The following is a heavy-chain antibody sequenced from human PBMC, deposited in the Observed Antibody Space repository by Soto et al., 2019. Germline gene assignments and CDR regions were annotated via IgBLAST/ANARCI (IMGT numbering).Heavy chain of an antibody. V-gene: IGHV1-46*01. D-gene: IGHD3-10*01. J-gene: IGHJ6*02. Sequence: AASVKVSCKASGYTFTSYYMHWVRQAPGQGLEWMGIINPSGGSTSYAQKFRGRVTMTRDTSTSTVYMELSSLRSEDTAVYYCARDVWDGYGSRGYYPYYYYGMDVWGQGTTVTVSS. CDR1: GYTFTSYY. CDR3: ARDVWDGYGSRGYYPYYYYGMDV. CDR2: INPSGGST.